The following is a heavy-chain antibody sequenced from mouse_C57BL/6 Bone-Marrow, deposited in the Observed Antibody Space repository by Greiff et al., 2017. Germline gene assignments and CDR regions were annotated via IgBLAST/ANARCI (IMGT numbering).Heavy chain of an antibody. CDR3: ARDGPYSAYAMDY. CDR1: GFTFSDFY. D-gene: IGHD2-12*01. Sequence: EVKLMESGGGLVQSGRSLRLSCATSGFTFSDFYMEWVRQAPGKGLEWIAASRNKANDYTTEYSASVKGRFIVSRDTSQSILYLQMNALRAEDTAIYYCARDGPYSAYAMDYWGQGTSVTVSS. CDR2: SRNKANDYTT. J-gene: IGHJ4*01. V-gene: IGHV7-1*01.